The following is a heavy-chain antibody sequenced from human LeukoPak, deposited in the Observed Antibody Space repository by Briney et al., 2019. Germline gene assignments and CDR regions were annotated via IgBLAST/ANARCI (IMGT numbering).Heavy chain of an antibody. D-gene: IGHD1-26*01. CDR2: ISTVGDT. CDR3: ARVRSGSLGYYGMDV. V-gene: IGHV3-13*01. J-gene: IGHJ6*02. Sequence: GGSLRLSCAASGFTFSSYDMHWVRQVTGKGLEWVSDISTVGDTYYAGSVKGRFTISRENAKNSLYLQMNSLRAGDTAVYYCARVRSGSLGYYGMDVWGQGTTVTVSS. CDR1: GFTFSSYD.